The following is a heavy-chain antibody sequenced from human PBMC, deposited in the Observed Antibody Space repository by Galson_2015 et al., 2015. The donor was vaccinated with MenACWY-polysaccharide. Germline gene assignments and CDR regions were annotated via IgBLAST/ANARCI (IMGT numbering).Heavy chain of an antibody. CDR1: GFTFSNYG. CDR3: AKPALSNDDVWGGYWVGN. D-gene: IGHD3-3*01. CDR2: MSYDGSNK. J-gene: IGHJ4*02. V-gene: IGHV3-30*18. Sequence: SLRLSCAASGFTFSNYGMHWVRQAPGKGLEWVAVMSYDGSNKHYADSVKGRFTISRDNSKNTLYLQLNSLRAEDTAVYYCAKPALSNDDVWGGYWVGNWGQGTLVTVSS.